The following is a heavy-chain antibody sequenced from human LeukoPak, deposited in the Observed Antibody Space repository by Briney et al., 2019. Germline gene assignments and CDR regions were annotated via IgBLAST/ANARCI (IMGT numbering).Heavy chain of an antibody. CDR2: IIPISGTA. J-gene: IGHJ4*02. Sequence: ASVKVSCKTSGGTFSSYAITWVRQAPGQGLEWMGRIIPISGTANYAQKFQGRVRIITDESTSTAYMELSSLRSEDTAVYYCARDGLTLRAYFDYWGQGTLVTVSS. CDR1: GGTFSSYA. D-gene: IGHD1-14*01. V-gene: IGHV1-69*05. CDR3: ARDGLTLRAYFDY.